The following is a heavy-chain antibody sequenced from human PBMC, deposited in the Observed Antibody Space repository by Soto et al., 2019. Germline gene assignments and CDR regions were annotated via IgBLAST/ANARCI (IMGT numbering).Heavy chain of an antibody. CDR3: TRDPGIAAAGIGGYYGMDV. J-gene: IGHJ6*02. CDR2: IRSKAYGGTT. CDR1: GFTFSSYA. V-gene: IGHV3-49*04. Sequence: PGGSLRLSCAASGFTFSSYAMSWVRQAPGKGLEWVGFIRSKAYGGTTEYAASVKGRFTISRDDSKSIAYLQMNSLKTEDTAVYYCTRDPGIAAAGIGGYYGMDVWGQGTTVTVSS. D-gene: IGHD6-13*01.